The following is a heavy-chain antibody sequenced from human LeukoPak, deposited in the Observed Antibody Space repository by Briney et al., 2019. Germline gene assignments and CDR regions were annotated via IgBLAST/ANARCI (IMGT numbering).Heavy chain of an antibody. J-gene: IGHJ3*02. V-gene: IGHV1-69*04. D-gene: IGHD1-26*01. CDR2: IIPILGIA. Sequence: ASVKVSCKASGGTFSSYTIGWVRQAPGQGLEWMGRIIPILGIANYAQKFQGRVTITADKSTSTAYMELSSLRSEDTAVYYCARDRSGSPGSAFDIWGQGTMVTVSS. CDR3: ARDRSGSPGSAFDI. CDR1: GGTFSSYT.